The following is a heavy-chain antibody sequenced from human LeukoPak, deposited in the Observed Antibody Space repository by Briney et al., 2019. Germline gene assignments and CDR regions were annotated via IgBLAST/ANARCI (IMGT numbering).Heavy chain of an antibody. J-gene: IGHJ5*02. Sequence: SETLSPTCTVSGGSISSYYWSWIRQPAGKGLEWIGRIYTSGSTNYNPSLKSRVTMSVDTSKNQFSLKLSSVTAADTAVYYCARDQGTIFGVVVGNNWFDPWGQGTLVTVSS. D-gene: IGHD3-3*01. CDR3: ARDQGTIFGVVVGNNWFDP. CDR1: GGSISSYY. CDR2: IYTSGST. V-gene: IGHV4-4*07.